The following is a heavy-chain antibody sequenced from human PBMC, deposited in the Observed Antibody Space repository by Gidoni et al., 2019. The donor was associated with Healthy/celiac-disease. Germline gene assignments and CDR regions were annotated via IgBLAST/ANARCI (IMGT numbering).Heavy chain of an antibody. D-gene: IGHD4-17*01. J-gene: IGHJ6*02. V-gene: IGHV3-48*01. CDR2: ISSSSSTI. CDR1: GFTFRSDS. CDR3: ARDGDYGDYYYYGMDV. Sequence: EVQLVESGGGLVQPGGSLRLSCAASGFTFRSDSMNWVRQAPGKGLEWVSYISSSSSTIYYADSVKGRFTISRDNAKNSLYLQMNSLRAEDTAVYYCARDGDYGDYYYYGMDVWGQGTTVTVSS.